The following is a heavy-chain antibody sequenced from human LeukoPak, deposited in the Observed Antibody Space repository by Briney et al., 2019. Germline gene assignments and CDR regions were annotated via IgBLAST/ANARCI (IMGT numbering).Heavy chain of an antibody. V-gene: IGHV3-30*04. J-gene: IGHJ4*02. CDR2: ISYDGSNK. CDR1: GFIFDDYA. CDR3: ARASPIPAIAAAGTNFDY. D-gene: IGHD6-13*01. Sequence: GRSLRLSCAASGFIFDDYAMNWVRQAPGKGLEWVAVISYDGSNKYYADSVKGRFTISRDNSKNTLYLQMNSLRAEDTAVYYCARASPIPAIAAAGTNFDYWGQGTLVTVSS.